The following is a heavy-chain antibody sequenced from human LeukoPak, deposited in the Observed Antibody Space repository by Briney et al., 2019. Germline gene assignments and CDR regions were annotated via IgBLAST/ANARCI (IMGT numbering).Heavy chain of an antibody. Sequence: GGSLRLSCAACGFTFSSYGMHWVRQAPGKGLEWVAFIRYDGSNKYYADSVKGRFTISRDNSKNTLYLQMNSLRAEDTAVYYCAKDNSHSSSIYYYYYYYMDVWGKGTTVTISS. CDR3: AKDNSHSSSIYYYYYYYMDV. J-gene: IGHJ6*03. CDR1: GFTFSSYG. D-gene: IGHD6-13*01. V-gene: IGHV3-30*02. CDR2: IRYDGSNK.